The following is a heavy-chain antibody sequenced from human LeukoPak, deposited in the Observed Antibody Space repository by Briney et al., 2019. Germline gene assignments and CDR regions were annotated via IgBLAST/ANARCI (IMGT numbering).Heavy chain of an antibody. J-gene: IGHJ4*02. D-gene: IGHD3-22*01. V-gene: IGHV3-23*01. CDR1: EFTYA. CDR2: ISARGGIT. CDR3: AKVTMIVVALYFDY. Sequence: GGSLRLSCAASEFTYAMSWVRQAPGKGLEWVATISARGGITYYADSVKGRFTISRDNSKNTLYLQMNSLRAEDTAVYYCAKVTMIVVALYFDYWGQGTLVTVSS.